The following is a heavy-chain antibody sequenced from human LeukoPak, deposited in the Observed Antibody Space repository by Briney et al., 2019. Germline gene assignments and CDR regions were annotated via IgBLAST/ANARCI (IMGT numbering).Heavy chain of an antibody. CDR2: IKQDGSEK. J-gene: IGHJ4*02. CDR1: RFTLSNYW. CDR3: DKSLSRSTQYSDTVRHFDY. D-gene: IGHD3-22*01. V-gene: IGHV3-7*01. Sequence: QSGGSLRLSCAASRFTLSNYWMSWVRQAPGKGLEWVANIKQDGSEKYYVDSVKGRFTISRDNAKNSLYLQMNSLRAEDTAVYYCDKSLSRSTQYSDTVRHFDYWGQGTLVTVSS.